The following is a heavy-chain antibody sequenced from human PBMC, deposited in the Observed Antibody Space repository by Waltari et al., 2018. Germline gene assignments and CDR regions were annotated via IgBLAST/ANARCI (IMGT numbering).Heavy chain of an antibody. CDR1: GDSLGRRYYY. CDR3: AREVGGSSWSTTPRGDAFDI. D-gene: IGHD6-13*01. CDR2: IYFAGST. V-gene: IGHV4-39*07. J-gene: IGHJ3*02. Sequence: QLQLRASGPGLLKPSETLSLTCSVSGDSLGRRYYYWCWIRQAPGKGLEWIGSIYFAGSTYYNPSLKSRLTISVDTSKNQFSLRLSSVTAADTAVYYCAREVGGSSWSTTPRGDAFDIWGQGTMVTVSS.